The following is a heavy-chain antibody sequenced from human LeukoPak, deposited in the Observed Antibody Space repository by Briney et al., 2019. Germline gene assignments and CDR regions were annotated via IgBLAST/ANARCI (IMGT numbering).Heavy chain of an antibody. CDR3: ASTELNHAILSGYFES. CDR2: LSNDATNK. V-gene: IGHV3-30*03. CDR1: GFTFSNYG. Sequence: PGGSLRLSCTASGFTFSNYGMHWVRQAPGKGLDWAAVLSNDATNKYYADSVKGRFTISRDNSKTTLYLHMNSLRAADTAVYYCASTELNHAILSGYFESWGQGTLLTVSS. J-gene: IGHJ4*02. D-gene: IGHD3-9*01.